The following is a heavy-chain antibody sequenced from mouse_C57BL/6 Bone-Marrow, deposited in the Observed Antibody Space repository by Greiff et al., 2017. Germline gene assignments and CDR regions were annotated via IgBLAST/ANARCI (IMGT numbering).Heavy chain of an antibody. J-gene: IGHJ2*01. V-gene: IGHV1-18*01. CDR1: GYTFTDYN. Sequence: EVQLQQSGPELVKPGASVKIPCKASGYTFTDYNMDWVKQSHGKSLGWIGDINPNNGGTIYNQKFKGKATLTVDKSSSTAYMELRSLTSEDTAVYYCARLYYGNYGGYFDYWGQGTTLTVSS. D-gene: IGHD2-1*01. CDR3: ARLYYGNYGGYFDY. CDR2: INPNNGGT.